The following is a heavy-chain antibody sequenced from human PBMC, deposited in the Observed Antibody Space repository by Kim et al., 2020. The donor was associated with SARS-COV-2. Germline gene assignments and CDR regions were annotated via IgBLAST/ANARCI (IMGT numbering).Heavy chain of an antibody. D-gene: IGHD2-8*02. CDR3: ARALPCTGNSCFVGNHYGMDL. Sequence: ASVKVSCKASGYSFTTYGIRWVRQAPGQGLEWMGWISADNGNTNYAQTFQGRLTMTTDTSTSSAYMELMGLTSDDTAVYYCARALPCTGNSCFVGNHYGMDLWGQGTTVIVSS. CDR2: ISADNGNT. CDR1: GYSFTTYG. V-gene: IGHV1-18*01. J-gene: IGHJ6*02.